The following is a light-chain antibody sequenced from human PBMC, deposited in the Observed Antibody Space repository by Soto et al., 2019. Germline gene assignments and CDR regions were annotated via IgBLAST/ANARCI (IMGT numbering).Light chain of an antibody. V-gene: IGKV3-15*01. J-gene: IGKJ4*01. Sequence: EIVMTQSPATLSVSPEERATLSCRASQSVSSNLAWYQQKPGQAPRLLIYGASTRATGIPARFSGSGSGTEFTLTISSLQSEDFAVYYCQQYNNWILTFGGGTKVDIK. CDR2: GAS. CDR3: QQYNNWILT. CDR1: QSVSSN.